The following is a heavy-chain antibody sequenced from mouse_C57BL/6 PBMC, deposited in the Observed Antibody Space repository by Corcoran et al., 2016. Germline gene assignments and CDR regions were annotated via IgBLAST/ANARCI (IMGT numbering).Heavy chain of an antibody. CDR1: GYSFSSYW. CDR3: ARSGPYSTSFAY. V-gene: IGHV1-80*01. Sequence: QVQLQQSGAELVKPGASVKISCKASGYSFSSYWMNWVMQRPGKGLEWIGQIYPGDGDTNYNGKFKGKATLTADKSSSTAYMQLSSLTSEDSAVYFCARSGPYSTSFAYWGQGTLVTVSA. CDR2: IYPGDGDT. D-gene: IGHD2-5*01. J-gene: IGHJ3*01.